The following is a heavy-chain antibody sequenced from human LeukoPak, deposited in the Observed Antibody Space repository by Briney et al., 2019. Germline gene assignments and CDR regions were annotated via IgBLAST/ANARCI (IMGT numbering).Heavy chain of an antibody. Sequence: ASVKVSCKASGYIFTGYYMHWVRQAPGQGLEWMGWITPNSGRTNYAQKFQGRVTMTRDTSINTAYMELSRLRSDDTAVYYCARDLVRGVSYYFDYWGQGTLVTVSS. CDR2: ITPNSGRT. J-gene: IGHJ4*02. CDR3: ARDLVRGVSYYFDY. D-gene: IGHD3-10*01. V-gene: IGHV1-2*02. CDR1: GYIFTGYY.